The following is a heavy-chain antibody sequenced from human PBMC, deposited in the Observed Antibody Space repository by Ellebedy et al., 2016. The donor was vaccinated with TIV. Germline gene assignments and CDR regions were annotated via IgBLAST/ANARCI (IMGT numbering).Heavy chain of an antibody. CDR2: INVADANT. J-gene: IGHJ5*02. D-gene: IGHD2-15*01. Sequence: AASVKVSCKASGYTFTTFAIHWVRRAPGQSPEWMGWINVADANTKYSQKFQGRVTFTRDTSANTVYMHLSSLRSEDSAVYYCARDPLGYCSGGSCTNNWFDPWGQGTLVTVSS. CDR3: ARDPLGYCSGGSCTNNWFDP. V-gene: IGHV1-3*01. CDR1: GYTFTTFA.